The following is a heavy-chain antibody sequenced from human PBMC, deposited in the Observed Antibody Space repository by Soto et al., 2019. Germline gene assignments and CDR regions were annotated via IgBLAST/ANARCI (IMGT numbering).Heavy chain of an antibody. D-gene: IGHD3-10*01. CDR1: GGSISSYY. CDR3: ARTLLWFGELLSCGMDV. V-gene: IGHV4-59*01. CDR2: IYYSGST. Sequence: SETLSLTCTVSGGSISSYYWSWIRQPPGKGLEWIGYIYYSGSTNYNPSLKSRVTISVDTSKNQFSLKLSSVTAADTAVYYCARTLLWFGELLSCGMDVWGQGTTVTVSS. J-gene: IGHJ6*02.